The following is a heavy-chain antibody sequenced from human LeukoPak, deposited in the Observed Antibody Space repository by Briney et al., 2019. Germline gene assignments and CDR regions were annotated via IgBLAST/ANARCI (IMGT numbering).Heavy chain of an antibody. J-gene: IGHJ4*02. V-gene: IGHV1-2*02. D-gene: IGHD5-12*01. Sequence: EAAVKVSCKASGYTFTGYYMHWVRQAPGQGLEWMGWINPNSGGTNYAQKFQGRVTMTRDTSISTAYMELSRLRSDDTAVYYCARYSGYDPFDYWGQGTLVTVSS. CDR2: INPNSGGT. CDR3: ARYSGYDPFDY. CDR1: GYTFTGYY.